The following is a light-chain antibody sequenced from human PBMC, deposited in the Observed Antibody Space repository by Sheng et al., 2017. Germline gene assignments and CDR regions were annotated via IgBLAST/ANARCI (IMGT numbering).Light chain of an antibody. CDR2: GAS. CDR3: QKYNNAPRT. V-gene: IGKV3-20*01. Sequence: EIVLTQSPGTLSLSPGEGATLACRASQTIVSDFLAWFQQKPGQAPRLLIYGASGRATGIPDRFSGSGSGTDFTLTISSLQPEDVATYYCQKYNNAPRTFGQGTRLEIK. CDR1: QTIVSDF. J-gene: IGKJ5*01.